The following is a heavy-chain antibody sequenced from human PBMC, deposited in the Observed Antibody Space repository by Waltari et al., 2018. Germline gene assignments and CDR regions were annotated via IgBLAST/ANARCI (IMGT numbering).Heavy chain of an antibody. J-gene: IGHJ6*02. Sequence: QVQLVESGGGVVQPGRSLRLSCAASGFTFSSYAMHWVRQAPGKGLEWVAVISYDGSNKYYADSVKGRFTISRDKSKNTLYLQMNSLRAEDTAVYYCARDLEGYCSGGSCYPSYYYYGMDVWGQGTTVTVSS. V-gene: IGHV3-30*01. CDR1: GFTFSSYA. CDR2: ISYDGSNK. CDR3: ARDLEGYCSGGSCYPSYYYYGMDV. D-gene: IGHD2-15*01.